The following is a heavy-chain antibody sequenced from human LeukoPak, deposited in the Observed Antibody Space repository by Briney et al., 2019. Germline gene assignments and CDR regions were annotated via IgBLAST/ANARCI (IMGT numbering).Heavy chain of an antibody. CDR1: EFTFSSFW. Sequence: GGSLRLSCAASEFTFSSFWMNWVRQAPGKGLEWVANIKPDGSEKYYVDSVKGRFTISRDNAKNSLYLQMSSLRAEDTAVYYCARGQYHYDSSGYYQFDYWGQGTLVTVSS. CDR3: ARGQYHYDSSGYYQFDY. J-gene: IGHJ4*02. CDR2: IKPDGSEK. V-gene: IGHV3-7*03. D-gene: IGHD3-22*01.